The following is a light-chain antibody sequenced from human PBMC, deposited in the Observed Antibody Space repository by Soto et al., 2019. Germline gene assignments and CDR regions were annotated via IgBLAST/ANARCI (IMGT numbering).Light chain of an antibody. J-gene: IGKJ2*01. CDR2: GSS. V-gene: IGKV1-39*01. Sequence: DIEMTQSPSYLSASVGDRVTITCRASRPITSNLNWYQQKPGKAPDLLIYGSSTLQNGVPSRFSGSGSGTGFTLTIRSLQPEDFATYYCPQNYITPYTFGQGTRLEIK. CDR3: PQNYITPYT. CDR1: RPITSN.